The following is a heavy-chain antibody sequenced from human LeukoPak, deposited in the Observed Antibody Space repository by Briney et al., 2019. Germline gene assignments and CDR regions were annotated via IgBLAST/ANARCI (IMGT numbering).Heavy chain of an antibody. CDR2: IYYSGRT. D-gene: IGHD3-22*01. Sequence: SETLSLTCSVSGDSVSRSDSYWDWIRQPPGKGLQWIGTIYYSGRTYYSPSLKSRVSMSVDTSNNQFSLNLRSVTAADTSVYYCARRRYYDGSGYLEWGQGTLLSVSS. CDR3: ARRRYYDGSGYLE. J-gene: IGHJ1*01. CDR1: GDSVSRSDSY. V-gene: IGHV4-39*01.